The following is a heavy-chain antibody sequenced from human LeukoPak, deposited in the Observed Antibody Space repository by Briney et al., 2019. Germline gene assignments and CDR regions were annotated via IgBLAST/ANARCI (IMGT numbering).Heavy chain of an antibody. D-gene: IGHD3-10*01. V-gene: IGHV3-23*01. CDR3: AKDLDMYYYGSGSYGTDY. CDR1: GFPFSSFA. CDR2: SGRSGGST. J-gene: IGHJ4*02. Sequence: PGASLSLCCAASGFPFSSFAIIWVLHDPGHGLQWFSGSGRSGGSTYYADSVKGRFTISRDNSKNTLYLQMNSLRAEDTAVYYCAKDLDMYYYGSGSYGTDYWGQGTLVTVSS.